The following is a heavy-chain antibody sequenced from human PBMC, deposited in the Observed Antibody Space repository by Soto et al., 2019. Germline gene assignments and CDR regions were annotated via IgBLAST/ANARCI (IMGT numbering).Heavy chain of an antibody. J-gene: IGHJ4*02. D-gene: IGHD3-22*01. CDR3: ARVDDSSGYYLDY. Sequence: EVQLVESGGGLVQPGGSLRLSCAASGFTFSDHYMDWVRQAPGKGLEWVGRTRNKANSYTTEYAAYVKGRFTISRDDSKNSLYLQMNSLKTEDTAVYYCARVDDSSGYYLDYWGQGTLVTVSS. CDR1: GFTFSDHY. CDR2: TRNKANSYTT. V-gene: IGHV3-72*01.